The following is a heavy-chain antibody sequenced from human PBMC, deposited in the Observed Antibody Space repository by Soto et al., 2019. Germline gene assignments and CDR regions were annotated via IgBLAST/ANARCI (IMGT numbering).Heavy chain of an antibody. D-gene: IGHD3-3*01. V-gene: IGHV1-8*01. J-gene: IGHJ6*02. CDR1: GYTFTSYD. CDR3: ARVRAWDFWSGYPLGYYYYGMDV. CDR2: MNPNSGNT. Sequence: ASVKVSCKASGYTFTSYDINRVRQATGQGLEWMGWMNPNSGNTGYAQKFQGRVTMTRNTSISTAYMELSSLRSEDTAVYYCARVRAWDFWSGYPLGYYYYGMDVWGQGTTVTVSS.